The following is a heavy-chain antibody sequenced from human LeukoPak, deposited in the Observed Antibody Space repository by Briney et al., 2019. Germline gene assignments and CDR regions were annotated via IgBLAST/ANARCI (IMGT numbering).Heavy chain of an antibody. V-gene: IGHV3-21*01. CDR3: AAAAPGTDWLDP. D-gene: IGHD6-13*01. CDR1: GFTFSSYS. J-gene: IGHJ5*02. CDR2: ISSSSSYI. Sequence: GGSLRLSCAASGFTFSSYSMNWVRQAPGKGLEWVSSISSSSSYIYYADSVKGRFTISRDNAENSLYLQMNSLRAEDTAVYYCAAAAPGTDWLDPWGQGTLVTVSS.